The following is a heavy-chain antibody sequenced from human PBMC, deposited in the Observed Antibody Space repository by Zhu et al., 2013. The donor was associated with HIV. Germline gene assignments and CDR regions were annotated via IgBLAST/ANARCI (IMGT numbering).Heavy chain of an antibody. CDR1: GHTFMGLS. Sequence: QVPLVQSGAEVRKPGASVKVSCKVSGHTFMGLSIHWVRQAPGKGLEWMAWISVYNGNTNYAQKVQGRVTMTTDTSTNTAYMELRSLRSDDTAVYYCARGSGAAATLHDYWGQGTLVHRL. CDR2: ISVYNGNT. V-gene: IGHV1-18*01. CDR3: ARGSGAAATLHDY. J-gene: IGHJ4*02. D-gene: IGHD6-13*01.